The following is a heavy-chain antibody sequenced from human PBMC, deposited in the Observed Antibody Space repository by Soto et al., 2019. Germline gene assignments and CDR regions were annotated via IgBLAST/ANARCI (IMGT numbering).Heavy chain of an antibody. CDR2: ISAYNGNT. CDR1: GYSFTSYG. Sequence: XSVKVSCKASGYSFTSYGIIWVRQAPGQGLEWMGWISAYNGNTNYAQKLQGRVTMTTDTSTSTAYMELRSLRSDDTAVYYCARDPRSSNYSDSSPDPNWFEHWGQGTLVTVSS. CDR3: ARDPRSSNYSDSSPDPNWFEH. V-gene: IGHV1-18*04. J-gene: IGHJ5*02. D-gene: IGHD3-22*01.